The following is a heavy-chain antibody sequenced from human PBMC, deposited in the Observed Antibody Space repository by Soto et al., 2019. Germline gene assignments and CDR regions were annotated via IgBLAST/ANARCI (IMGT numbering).Heavy chain of an antibody. Sequence: GGSLRLSCAASGFTFSNAWMSWVRQAPGKGLEWVGRIKSKTDGGTTDYAAPVKGRFTISRDDSKNTLYLQMNSLKTEDTAVYYCTTEVVVVAARTRGNYYWGQGTLVTVSS. V-gene: IGHV3-15*01. J-gene: IGHJ4*02. D-gene: IGHD2-15*01. CDR1: GFTFSNAW. CDR2: IKSKTDGGTT. CDR3: TTEVVVVAARTRGNYY.